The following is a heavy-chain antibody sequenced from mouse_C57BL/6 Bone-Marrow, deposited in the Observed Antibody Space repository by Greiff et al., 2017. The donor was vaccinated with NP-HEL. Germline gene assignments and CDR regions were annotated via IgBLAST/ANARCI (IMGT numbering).Heavy chain of an antibody. CDR2: IDPSDSHT. Sequence: QVQLQQPGAELVKPGASVKLSCKASGYTFTSYWMQWVKQRPGQGLEWIGEIDPSDSHTNYNQKFKGKATLTVDTSSSTAYMQLSSPTSYDSAFYYCAREEVVAQYYFAMDYWGQGTTVTVSS. CDR3: AREEVVAQYYFAMDY. CDR1: GYTFTSYW. V-gene: IGHV1-50*01. D-gene: IGHD1-1*01. J-gene: IGHJ4*01.